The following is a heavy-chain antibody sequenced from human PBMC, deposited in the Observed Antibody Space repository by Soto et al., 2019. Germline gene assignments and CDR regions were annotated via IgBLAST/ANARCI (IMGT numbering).Heavy chain of an antibody. CDR3: ARDGVGTTTYFGYFDY. Sequence: PGGSLRLSCAASAVTFTGFGMHWVRQAPGKELEWVAVIRFDGSNTYYADSVKGRFTISRDNPKNMLYLQMSSLRAEDTAIYYCARDGVGTTTYFGYFDYWGLGTLVTVSS. CDR1: AVTFTGFG. V-gene: IGHV3-33*01. D-gene: IGHD1-26*01. J-gene: IGHJ4*02. CDR2: IRFDGSNT.